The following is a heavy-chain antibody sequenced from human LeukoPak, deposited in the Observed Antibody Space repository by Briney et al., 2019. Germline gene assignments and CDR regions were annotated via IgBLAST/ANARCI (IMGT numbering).Heavy chain of an antibody. CDR2: VSGSAGGT. Sequence: GGSLRLSCAASGFTFSSYAMSWVRQAPGKGLEWVSVVSGSAGGTYYADSVKGRFTISRDNSKNTLYLQMNSLRAEDTAVYYCAKSKTYYYDSNGYYFVASWGQGTLLTVSS. J-gene: IGHJ5*02. D-gene: IGHD3-22*01. CDR3: AKSKTYYYDSNGYYFVAS. V-gene: IGHV3-23*01. CDR1: GFTFSSYA.